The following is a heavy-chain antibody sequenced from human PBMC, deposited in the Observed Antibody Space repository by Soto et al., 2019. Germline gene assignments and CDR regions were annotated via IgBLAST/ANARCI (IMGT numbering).Heavy chain of an antibody. V-gene: IGHV3-7*01. CDR2: IKQDGSEK. J-gene: IGHJ4*02. Sequence: GGSLRLSCAASGFTFSSYWMSWVRQAPGKGLEWVANIKQDGSEKYYVDSVKGRFTISRDNAKNSLYLQMNSLRAEDTAVYYCARDSLYCSGGSCYPLFDYWGQGTLVTVSS. D-gene: IGHD2-15*01. CDR3: ARDSLYCSGGSCYPLFDY. CDR1: GFTFSSYW.